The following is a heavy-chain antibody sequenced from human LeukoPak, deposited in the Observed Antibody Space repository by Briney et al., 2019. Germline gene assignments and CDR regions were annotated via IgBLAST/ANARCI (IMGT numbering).Heavy chain of an antibody. V-gene: IGHV3-23*01. Sequence: GGSLRLSCAASGFTFSSYAMSWVRQAPGKGLEWVSGISDRGGSTYYADSVKGRFTISRDNSKNTLYLQMNSLRVDDTAVYYCARDLEVAITADALDIWGQGTMVTVSS. CDR2: ISDRGGST. D-gene: IGHD3-22*01. CDR3: ARDLEVAITADALDI. CDR1: GFTFSSYA. J-gene: IGHJ3*02.